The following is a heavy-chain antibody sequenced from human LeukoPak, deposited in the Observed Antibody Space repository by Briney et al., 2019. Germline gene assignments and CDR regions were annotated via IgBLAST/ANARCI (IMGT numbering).Heavy chain of an antibody. V-gene: IGHV1-18*01. J-gene: IGHJ4*02. Sequence: GASVKVSCKASGYTFTSYGISWVRQAPGQELEWMGWISAYNGNTNYAQKLQGRVTMTTDTSTSTAYMELRSLRSDDTAVYYCARDRPEYSSSSFDYWGQGTLVTVSS. D-gene: IGHD6-6*01. CDR2: ISAYNGNT. CDR3: ARDRPEYSSSSFDY. CDR1: GYTFTSYG.